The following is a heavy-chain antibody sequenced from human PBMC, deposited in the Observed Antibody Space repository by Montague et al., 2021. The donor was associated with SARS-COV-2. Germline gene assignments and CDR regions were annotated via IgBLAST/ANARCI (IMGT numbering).Heavy chain of an antibody. CDR2: RNQNSAT. CDR1: GFSISSGYY. D-gene: IGHD3-3*01. V-gene: IGHV4-38-2*02. Sequence: SETLSLTCTVSGFSISSGYYWCWIRQPPGKELEWSGSRNQNSATYYSPSLMRPVTILLVTSNNQFSLSLTSVTSADTAVYYCARSGVGIFDFSYFDSWGQGSLVIASS. J-gene: IGHJ4*02. CDR3: ARSGVGIFDFSYFDS.